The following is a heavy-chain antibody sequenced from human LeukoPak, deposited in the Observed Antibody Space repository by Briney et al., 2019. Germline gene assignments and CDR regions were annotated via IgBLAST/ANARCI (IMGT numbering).Heavy chain of an antibody. D-gene: IGHD4-17*01. Sequence: ASVKVSCKASGYTFTGYYMHWVRQAPGQGLEWMGWINPNSGGTNYAQKFQGWVTMTRDTSISTAYMELSRLRSDDTAVYYCARELVHGTTGGGMDVWGQGTTVTVSS. J-gene: IGHJ6*02. V-gene: IGHV1-2*04. CDR2: INPNSGGT. CDR1: GYTFTGYY. CDR3: ARELVHGTTGGGMDV.